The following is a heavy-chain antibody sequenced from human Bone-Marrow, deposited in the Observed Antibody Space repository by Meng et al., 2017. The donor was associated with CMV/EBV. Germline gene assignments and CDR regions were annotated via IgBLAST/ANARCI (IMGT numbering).Heavy chain of an antibody. Sequence: GESLKISCAGSGFTFSTYSMNWVRQAPGKGLEWVSSISSSSSYIYYADSVKGRFTISRDNAKNSLYLQMNSLRAEDTAVYYCARGQRRCSSTSCYFPLLLDAFDIWGQGTMVTVSS. CDR1: GFTFSTYS. V-gene: IGHV3-21*01. CDR2: ISSSSSYI. D-gene: IGHD2-2*01. J-gene: IGHJ3*02. CDR3: ARGQRRCSSTSCYFPLLLDAFDI.